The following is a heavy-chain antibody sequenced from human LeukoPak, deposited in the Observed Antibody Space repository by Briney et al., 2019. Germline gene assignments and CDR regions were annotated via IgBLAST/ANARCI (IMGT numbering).Heavy chain of an antibody. CDR3: ARSGGWLRYYYYGMDV. CDR2: IYTSGST. V-gene: IGHV4-61*02. J-gene: IGHJ6*02. CDR1: GGSISSGSYY. D-gene: IGHD5-12*01. Sequence: SQTLSLTCTVSGGSISSGSYYWSWIRQPAGKGLEWIGRIYTSGSTNYNPSLKSRVTISVDTSKNQFSLKLSSVTAADTAVYYYARSGGWLRYYYYGMDVWGQGTTVTVSS.